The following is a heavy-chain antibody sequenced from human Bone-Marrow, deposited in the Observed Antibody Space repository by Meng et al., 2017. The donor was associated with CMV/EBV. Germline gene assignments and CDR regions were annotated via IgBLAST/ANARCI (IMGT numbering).Heavy chain of an antibody. V-gene: IGHV4-59*01. CDR1: GVSISSYY. Sequence: SETLSLTCTVSGVSISSYYWSWIRQPPGKGLEWIGYIYYSGSSNYNPSLKSRVTISVDTSKSQFSLKLNSVTAADTAVYYCARDRNAAFDIWGQGTMATVSS. CDR2: IYYSGSS. CDR3: ARDRNAAFDI. J-gene: IGHJ3*02.